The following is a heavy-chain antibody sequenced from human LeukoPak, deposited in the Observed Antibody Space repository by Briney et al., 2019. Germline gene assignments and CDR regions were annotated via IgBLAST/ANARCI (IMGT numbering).Heavy chain of an antibody. J-gene: IGHJ5*02. D-gene: IGHD3-10*01. CDR2: IYYYSGST. V-gene: IGHV4-39*07. Sequence: SESLSLTCTVSGGSISSRSYIWGWIREPPGKGLEWIGSIYYYSGSTYYNPSLKSRVTISVDTSKNQFSLRLSSVTVADTAVYYCARGRGEGRGISMVRGVRAPSYNWFDPWGHGTLVTVSS. CDR1: GGSISSRSYI. CDR3: ARGRGEGRGISMVRGVRAPSYNWFDP.